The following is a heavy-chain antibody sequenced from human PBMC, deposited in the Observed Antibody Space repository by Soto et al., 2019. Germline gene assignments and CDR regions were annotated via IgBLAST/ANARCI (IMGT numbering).Heavy chain of an antibody. Sequence: GGSLRLSCTASGFTFNTHWMHWVRQAPGKGLVWVSRIYFDGITTNYADSVRGRLTVSRDNAKNTVYLHVNTLRDEDTAVYYCARGGAMGVAYWGQGTLVTVSS. V-gene: IGHV3-74*01. J-gene: IGHJ4*02. CDR1: GFTFNTHW. CDR3: ARGGAMGVAY. D-gene: IGHD1-26*01. CDR2: IYFDGITT.